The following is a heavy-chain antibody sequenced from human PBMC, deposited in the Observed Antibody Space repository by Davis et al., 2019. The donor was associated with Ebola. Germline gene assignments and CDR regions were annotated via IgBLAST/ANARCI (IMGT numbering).Heavy chain of an antibody. V-gene: IGHV3-73*01. CDR3: TRGYSNTPYYYYGMDV. J-gene: IGHJ6*02. CDR1: GFTFSGSA. Sequence: GESLKISCAASGFTFSGSAMHWVRQASGKGLEWVGRIRSKANSYATAYAASVKGRFTISRDDSKNTAYLQMNSLKTEDTAVYYCTRGYSNTPYYYYGMDVWGQGNPGHRLL. D-gene: IGHD2-15*01. CDR2: IRSKANSYAT.